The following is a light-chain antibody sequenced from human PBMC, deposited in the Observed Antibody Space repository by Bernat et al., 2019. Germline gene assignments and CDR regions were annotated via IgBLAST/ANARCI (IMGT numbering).Light chain of an antibody. Sequence: DIQMTQSPSSLSASVGDRVTITCQASQDISNYLNWYQQKPGKAPKLLIYDASNLETGVPSRFSGSGSGTDFTFTISSLQPEDIATYYCQQYDNLPLPFGGVTTVEIK. CDR3: QQYDNLPLP. CDR2: DAS. V-gene: IGKV1-33*01. J-gene: IGKJ4*01. CDR1: QDISNY.